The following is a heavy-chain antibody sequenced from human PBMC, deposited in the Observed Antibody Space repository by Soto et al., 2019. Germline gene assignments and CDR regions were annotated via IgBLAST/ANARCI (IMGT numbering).Heavy chain of an antibody. D-gene: IGHD2-15*01. J-gene: IGHJ4*02. CDR1: GGSISSTNYY. V-gene: IGHV4-39*01. CDR3: ARHVSYYSSFFDY. CDR2: IYYSGST. Sequence: QLQLQESGPGLVKPSETLSLTCTVSGGSISSTNYYWGWIRQPPGKGLEWIGTIYYSGSTYYNPSLKSRVTISVDTSKNQFSLNLSSVTAADTAVFYCARHVSYYSSFFDYWGQGTLVTVSS.